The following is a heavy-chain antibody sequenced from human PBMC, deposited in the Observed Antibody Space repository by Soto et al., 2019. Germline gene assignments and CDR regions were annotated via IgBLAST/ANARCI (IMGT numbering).Heavy chain of an antibody. CDR2: ISGSGGST. CDR1: GFTFSSYA. Sequence: GSLRLSCAASGFTFSSYAMSWVRQAPGKGLEWVSAISGSGGSTYYADSVKGRFTISRGNSKNTLYLQMNSLRAEDTAVYYCAKDLSSSPQYYFDYWGQGTLVTVSS. J-gene: IGHJ4*02. V-gene: IGHV3-23*01. CDR3: AKDLSSSPQYYFDY. D-gene: IGHD6-6*01.